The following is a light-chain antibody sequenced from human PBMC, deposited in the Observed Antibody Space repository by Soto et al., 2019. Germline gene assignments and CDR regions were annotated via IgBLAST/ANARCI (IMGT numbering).Light chain of an antibody. CDR3: CSLTTSHTYV. J-gene: IGLJ1*01. V-gene: IGLV2-14*03. CDR2: HVT. CDR1: SSDIAHYDG. Sequence: QSVLTQPASVSGSPGQSITISCTATSSDIAHYDGVSWYQQHPGKAHQLMIYHVTSRRSGVSNRYSGSKSGNSASLTISGLQADDEADYYCCSLTTSHTYVFGSGTKVTVL.